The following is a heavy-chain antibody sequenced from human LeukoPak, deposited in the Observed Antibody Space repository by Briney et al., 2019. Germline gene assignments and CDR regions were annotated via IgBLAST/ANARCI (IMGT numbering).Heavy chain of an antibody. CDR2: ISSSGSTI. J-gene: IGHJ4*02. CDR1: GFTFSDYY. D-gene: IGHD6-13*01. CDR3: ARDLSRGQQLDHYFDY. V-gene: IGHV3-11*04. Sequence: GGSLRLSCAASGFTFSDYYMSWIRQAPGKGVGWVSYISSSGSTIYYADSVKGRFAISRDNAKNSLYLQMNSLRAEDTAVYYCARDLSRGQQLDHYFDYWGQGTLVTVSS.